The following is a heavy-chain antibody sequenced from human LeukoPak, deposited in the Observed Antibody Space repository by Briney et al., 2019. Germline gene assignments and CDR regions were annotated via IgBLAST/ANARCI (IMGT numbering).Heavy chain of an antibody. V-gene: IGHV4-59*01. J-gene: IGHJ3*02. CDR3: ARSTSSGWYGHDAFDI. D-gene: IGHD6-19*01. Sequence: SETLSLTCTVSGGSISSYYWSWIRQPPGKGLEWIGYIYYSGSTNYNPSLKSRVTISVDTSKNQFSLKLSSVTAADTAVYYCARSTSSGWYGHDAFDIWGQGTMVTVSS. CDR1: GGSISSYY. CDR2: IYYSGST.